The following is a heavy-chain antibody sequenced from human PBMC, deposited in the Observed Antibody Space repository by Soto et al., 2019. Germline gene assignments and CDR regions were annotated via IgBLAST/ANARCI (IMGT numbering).Heavy chain of an antibody. D-gene: IGHD5-18*01. CDR3: ARDRLYTAMDSPDY. CDR1: GFTFSSYA. CDR2: ISYDGSNK. J-gene: IGHJ4*02. V-gene: IGHV3-30-3*01. Sequence: QVQLVESGGGVVQPGRSLRLSCAASGFTFSSYAMHWVRQAPGKGLEWVAVISYDGSNKYYADSVKGRFTISGDNSKNTLYLEMNSLRAEDTAVYYCARDRLYTAMDSPDYWGQGTLVTVSS.